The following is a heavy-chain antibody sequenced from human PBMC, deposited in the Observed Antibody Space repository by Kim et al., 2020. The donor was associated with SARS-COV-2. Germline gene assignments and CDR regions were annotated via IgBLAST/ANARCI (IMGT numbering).Heavy chain of an antibody. Sequence: SETLSLTCTVSGYSISSGYYWGWIRQPPGKGLEWIGSIYHSGSTYYNPSLKSRVTISVDTSKNQFSLKLSSVTAADTAVYYCARDGRTGAWWDYWGQGTLVTVSS. D-gene: IGHD1-26*01. V-gene: IGHV4-38-2*02. CDR2: IYHSGST. CDR3: ARDGRTGAWWDY. J-gene: IGHJ4*02. CDR1: GYSISSGYY.